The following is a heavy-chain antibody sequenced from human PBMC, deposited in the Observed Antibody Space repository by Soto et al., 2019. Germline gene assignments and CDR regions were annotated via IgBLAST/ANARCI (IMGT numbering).Heavy chain of an antibody. CDR1: GGSLSVYY. V-gene: IGHV4-34*01. CDR3: ARTRFLEWLPRIYYYYYMDV. J-gene: IGHJ6*03. D-gene: IGHD3-3*01. CDR2: INHSGST. Sequence: PSXTLSLTCAVYGGSLSVYYWSWIRQLPVNGLQWIGEINHSGSTNYNPSLKSRVTISVDTSKNQFSLKLSSVTAADTAVYYCARTRFLEWLPRIYYYYYMDVWGKGTTVTVSS.